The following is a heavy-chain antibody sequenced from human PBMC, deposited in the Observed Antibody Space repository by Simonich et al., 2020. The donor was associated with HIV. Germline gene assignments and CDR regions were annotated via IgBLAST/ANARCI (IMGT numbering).Heavy chain of an antibody. CDR2: ISYEGSNK. J-gene: IGHJ4*02. Sequence: QVQLVESGGGVVQPGRSLRLSCAASGLTFSSYAMHWVRQAPVKWLEWVAVISYEGSNKYYADSVKGRFTISRDNSKNTLYLQMNSLRAEDTAVYYCASGGSISSVWADDYWGQGTLVTVSS. V-gene: IGHV3-30*07. CDR1: GLTFSSYA. D-gene: IGHD3-16*01. CDR3: ASGGSISSVWADDY.